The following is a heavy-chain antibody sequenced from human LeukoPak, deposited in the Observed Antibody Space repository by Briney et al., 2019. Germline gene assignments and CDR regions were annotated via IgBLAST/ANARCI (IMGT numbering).Heavy chain of an antibody. CDR1: GYTFTSYD. V-gene: IGHV1-8*01. J-gene: IGHJ4*02. CDR3: ARDLGFEQQPRDY. CDR2: MNPNSGNT. Sequence: ASVKVSCRASGYTFTSYDINWVRQATGQGLEWMGWMNPNSGNTGYAQKFQGRVTMTRNKSISTAYMELSSLRSEDTAVYYCARDLGFEQQPRDYWGQGTLVTVSS. D-gene: IGHD6-13*01.